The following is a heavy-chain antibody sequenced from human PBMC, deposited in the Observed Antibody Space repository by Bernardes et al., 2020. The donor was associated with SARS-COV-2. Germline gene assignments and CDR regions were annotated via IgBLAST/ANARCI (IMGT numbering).Heavy chain of an antibody. CDR1: VYTLTELT. J-gene: IGHJ5*02. V-gene: IGHV1-24*01. CDR3: ATGPRVVVVAGWFAP. Sequence: SEKVSRTVSVYTLTELTIHCVRHAPRKGLEWMRGFYPEIGETIYAQKFQGRVTMTEDTSTDTAYMELSSLGSEDTAVYYCATGPRVVVVAGWFAPWCKGTLVTVS. CDR2: FYPEIGET. D-gene: IGHD2-15*01.